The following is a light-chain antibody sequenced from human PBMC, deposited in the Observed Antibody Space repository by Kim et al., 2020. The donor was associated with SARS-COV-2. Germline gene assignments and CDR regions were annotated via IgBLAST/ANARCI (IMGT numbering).Light chain of an antibody. Sequence: ASVGDRVTITCRASQGISSYLAWYQQQPGKAPKLLIYAASTLQSGVPSRFSGSGSGTEFTLTISSLQPEDFATYYCHQLNSYPPTFGGGTKVDIK. V-gene: IGKV1-9*01. CDR2: AAS. J-gene: IGKJ4*01. CDR1: QGISSY. CDR3: HQLNSYPPT.